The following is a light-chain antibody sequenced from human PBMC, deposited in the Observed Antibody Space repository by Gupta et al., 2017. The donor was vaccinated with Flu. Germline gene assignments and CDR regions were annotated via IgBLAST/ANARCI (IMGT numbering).Light chain of an antibody. CDR3: QKAYTARFA. V-gene: IGKV1-27*01. J-gene: IGKJ3*01. CDR2: GAS. Sequence: PSSLSASVGDRVTITCRASQGIDTYLSWFQQKPGRVPRLLISGASTLRTRVPSRFSGSGSGTAFTLTISSLQPEDLGTYFCQKAYTARFAFGHGTKLGIK. CDR1: QGIDTY.